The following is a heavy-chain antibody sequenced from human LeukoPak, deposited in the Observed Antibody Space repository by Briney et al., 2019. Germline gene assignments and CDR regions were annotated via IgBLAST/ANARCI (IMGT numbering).Heavy chain of an antibody. V-gene: IGHV4-34*01. D-gene: IGHD3-3*01. CDR2: INHSGST. Sequence: SETLSHSSAVSGGSFIGYYWCWIRQPPGKGLEWIGEINHSGSTNYNPSLKSRVTISVDTSKNQFSLKLSSVTAADTAVYYCAGAGHYGSTDYWGQGTLVTVSS. CDR1: GGSFIGYY. CDR3: AGAGHYGSTDY. J-gene: IGHJ4*01.